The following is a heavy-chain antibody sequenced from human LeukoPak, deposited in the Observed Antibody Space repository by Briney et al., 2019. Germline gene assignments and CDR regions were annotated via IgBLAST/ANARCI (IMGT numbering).Heavy chain of an antibody. D-gene: IGHD3/OR15-3a*01. V-gene: IGHV3-48*03. J-gene: IGHJ4*02. Sequence: GGSLRLSCAGSGFTFNTYEMNWVRQAPGKGLEWVSSISSSALNVYYADSVKGRFTISRDNAKNSLYLQMNSLRAEDTAAYYCARDRKGVMDCWSQGTLVTVSS. CDR1: GFTFNTYE. CDR2: ISSSALNV. CDR3: ARDRKGVMDC.